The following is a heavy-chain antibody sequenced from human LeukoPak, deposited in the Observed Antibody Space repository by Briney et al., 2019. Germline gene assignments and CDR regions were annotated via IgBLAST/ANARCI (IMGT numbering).Heavy chain of an antibody. CDR3: ARVPYYYDSIGDAFDI. CDR1: GGSFNGYY. Sequence: PSETLSLTCAVYGGSFNGYYWSWIRQPPGKGLEWIGEINHSGSTNYNPSLKSRVTISVDTSKNQFSLKLSSVTAADTAVYYCARVPYYYDSIGDAFDIWGQGTMVTVSS. CDR2: INHSGST. D-gene: IGHD3-22*01. V-gene: IGHV4-34*01. J-gene: IGHJ3*02.